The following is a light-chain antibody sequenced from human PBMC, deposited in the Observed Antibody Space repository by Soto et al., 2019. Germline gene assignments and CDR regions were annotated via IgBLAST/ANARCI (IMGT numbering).Light chain of an antibody. J-gene: IGKJ1*01. CDR2: DAS. V-gene: IGKV1-5*01. Sequence: DIQENQSPPTLSASVGDRVTITCRASQTISTWMAWYQQKPGKAPKLLVYDASTLQSGVASRFSGSGSGTEFTLIISGLQPDDSATYYCQQYTNTNNPWMFGQGTKVDIK. CDR1: QTISTW. CDR3: QQYTNTNNPWM.